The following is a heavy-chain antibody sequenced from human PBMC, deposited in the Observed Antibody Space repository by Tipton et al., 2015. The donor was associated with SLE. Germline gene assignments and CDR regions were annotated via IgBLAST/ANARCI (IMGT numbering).Heavy chain of an antibody. CDR2: ISYGGGS. V-gene: IGHV4-61*01. Sequence: TLSLTCTVSGGSISSGSYYWSWIRQPPGKGLEWIGYISYGGGSNYNPSLKRRVTISVDTAKNQFSLKLTSVTATDTAVYYCARGMVTWRGAIVGVDVWGQGTTVNVSS. CDR1: GGSISSGSYY. CDR3: ARGMVTWRGAIVGVDV. J-gene: IGHJ6*02. D-gene: IGHD2-21*02.